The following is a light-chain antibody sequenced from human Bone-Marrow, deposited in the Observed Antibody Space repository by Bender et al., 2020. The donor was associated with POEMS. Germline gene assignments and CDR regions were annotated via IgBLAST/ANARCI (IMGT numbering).Light chain of an antibody. J-gene: IGLJ2*01. V-gene: IGLV2-14*02. CDR1: SSDVGNYNL. CDR3: SSYTGNNNLI. CDR2: EDD. Sequence: QSALTQPASVSGSPGQSITISCTGTSSDVGNYNLVSWYQHHPGKAPKLMIYEDDERPSGVSIRFSGSKSGNTASLTISGLQAEDEADYFCSSYTGNNNLIFGGGTKLTVL.